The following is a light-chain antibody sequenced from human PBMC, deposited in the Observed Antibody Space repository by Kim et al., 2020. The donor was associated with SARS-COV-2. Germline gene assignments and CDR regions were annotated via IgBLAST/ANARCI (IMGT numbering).Light chain of an antibody. CDR1: SSDVGGYNY. Sequence: QLVLTQPASVSGSPGQSITISCTGTSSDVGGYNYVSWYQQHPGKAPKLMIYDVSNRPSGVSNRFSGSKSGNTASLTISGLQAEDEADYYCSSYTSSSNYVFGTGTQLTVL. CDR2: DVS. J-gene: IGLJ1*01. V-gene: IGLV2-14*03. CDR3: SSYTSSSNYV.